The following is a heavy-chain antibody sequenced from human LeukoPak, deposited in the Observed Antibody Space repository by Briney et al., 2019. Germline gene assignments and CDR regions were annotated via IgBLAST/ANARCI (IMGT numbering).Heavy chain of an antibody. CDR2: IRYDGSNK. D-gene: IGHD6-19*01. V-gene: IGHV3-30*02. CDR1: GFTFSSYG. CDR3: AKDTNLAVAGLDY. Sequence: GGSLRLSCAASGFTFSSYGMHWVRQAPGKGLEWVAFIRYDGSNKYYADSVKGRFTISRDNSKNTLYLQMNSLRAEDTAVYYCAKDTNLAVAGLDYWGQGTLVTVSS. J-gene: IGHJ4*02.